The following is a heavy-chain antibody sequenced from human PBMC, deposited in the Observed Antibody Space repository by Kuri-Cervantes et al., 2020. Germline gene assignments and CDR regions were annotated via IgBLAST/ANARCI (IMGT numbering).Heavy chain of an antibody. D-gene: IGHD2-2*03. CDR1: GFTFSNYW. J-gene: IGHJ3*02. CDR3: ARDSGYCTSTRCRGDAFDI. V-gene: IGHV3-7*01. Sequence: GGSLRLSCVGSGFTFSNYWMTWVRQAPGKGLEWVAIIKQDGSEKYYVDSVKGRFTISRDNANNSLYLQMNSLRAEDTAVYYCARDSGYCTSTRCRGDAFDIWGQGTMVTVSS. CDR2: IKQDGSEK.